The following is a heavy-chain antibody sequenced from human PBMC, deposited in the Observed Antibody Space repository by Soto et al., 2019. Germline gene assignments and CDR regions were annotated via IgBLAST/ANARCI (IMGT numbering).Heavy chain of an antibody. CDR2: IKSKRDGGTE. CDR1: GFTMSNAW. V-gene: IGHV3-15*01. D-gene: IGHD3-10*01. CDR3: TKERGQFFGSGFDY. Sequence: EVQVVESGGGLVKPGGSLRLSCAASGFTMSNAWMSWVRQVPGKGLEWVGRIKSKRDGGTEDYAAPVKGRFTVSRDDSKNTLDLQMNSLKTEDTAVYYCTKERGQFFGSGFDYWGQGTLVTVSS. J-gene: IGHJ4*02.